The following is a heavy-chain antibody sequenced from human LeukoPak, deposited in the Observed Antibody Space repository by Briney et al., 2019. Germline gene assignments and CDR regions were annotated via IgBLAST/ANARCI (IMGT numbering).Heavy chain of an antibody. D-gene: IGHD3-10*01. Sequence: GASVKVSCKASGYTFTGYYMHWVRQAPGQGLEWMGWINPNSGGTNYAQKFQGRVTMTRDTSISTAYMELSRLRSDDTAVYYCARGGYGSGIYYYYYMDVWAKEPRSPPP. J-gene: IGHJ6*03. CDR2: INPNSGGT. CDR1: GYTFTGYY. V-gene: IGHV1-2*02. CDR3: ARGGYGSGIYYYYYMDV.